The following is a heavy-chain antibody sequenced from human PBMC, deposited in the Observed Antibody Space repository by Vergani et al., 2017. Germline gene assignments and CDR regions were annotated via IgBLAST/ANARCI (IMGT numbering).Heavy chain of an antibody. D-gene: IGHD1-26*01. CDR3: ARHRQGGYYGDAFDI. CDR2: IYYSGST. Sequence: QVQLQESGPGLVKPSQTLSLTCTVSGGSISSGGYYWSWIRQHPAKGLEWIGYIYYSGSTYYNPSLKSRVTISVDTSKNQFSLKLSSVTAADTAVYYCARHRQGGYYGDAFDIWGQGTMVTVSS. CDR1: GGSISSGGYY. V-gene: IGHV4-31*03. J-gene: IGHJ3*02.